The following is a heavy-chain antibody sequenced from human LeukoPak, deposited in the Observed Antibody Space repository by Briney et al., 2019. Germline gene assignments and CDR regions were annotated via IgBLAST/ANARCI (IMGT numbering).Heavy chain of an antibody. Sequence: SVKVSCKASGGTFSSYAISWVRQAPGQGLEWMGRIIPILGIANYAQKFQGRVTITADKSTSTAYMELSSLRSEDTAVYYCARTRLSKEMATLNPLIDYWGQGTLVTVSS. CDR1: GGTFSSYA. D-gene: IGHD5-24*01. CDR2: IIPILGIA. V-gene: IGHV1-69*04. J-gene: IGHJ4*02. CDR3: ARTRLSKEMATLNPLIDY.